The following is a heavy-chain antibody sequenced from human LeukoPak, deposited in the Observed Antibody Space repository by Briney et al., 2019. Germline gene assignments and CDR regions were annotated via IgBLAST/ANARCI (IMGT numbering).Heavy chain of an antibody. J-gene: IGHJ6*02. V-gene: IGHV1-46*01. CDR2: INPSGGST. D-gene: IGHD2-2*01. CDR1: GYTFTSYY. Sequence: ASVKVSCKASGYTFTSYYMHWVRQAPGQGLEWMGIINPSGGSTSYAQKFQGRVTMTRDTSTSTVYMELSSLRSEDTAVYYCATERIVVVPAAHYYYYGMDVWGQGTTVTVSS. CDR3: ATERIVVVPAAHYYYYGMDV.